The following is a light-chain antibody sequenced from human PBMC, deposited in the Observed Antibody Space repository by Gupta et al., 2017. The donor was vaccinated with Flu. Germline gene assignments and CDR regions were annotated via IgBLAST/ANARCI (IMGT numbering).Light chain of an antibody. CDR1: NIESKS. CDR2: DDS. CDR3: QVWDSSSDHVV. J-gene: IGLJ2*01. V-gene: IGLV3-21*02. Sequence: SYVLTQPPSVSVAPGQTARITCGGTNIESKSVHWYQRKPGQAPVLVVYDDSDRPSGIPERFSGSNSGNTATLTVSRVAAGDEADYYCQVWDSSSDHVVFGGGTKLFVL.